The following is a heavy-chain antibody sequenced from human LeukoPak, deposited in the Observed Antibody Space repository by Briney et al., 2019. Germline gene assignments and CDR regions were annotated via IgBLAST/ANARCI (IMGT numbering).Heavy chain of an antibody. CDR3: AKGGAEWELLNWFDP. D-gene: IGHD1-26*01. V-gene: IGHV3-30*18. CDR1: GFTFSNYG. CDR2: ISYDGSNK. J-gene: IGHJ5*02. Sequence: GRSLRLSCAASGFTFSNYGMHWVRQAPGKGLEWVAVISYDGSNKYYTDSVKGRCTISRDNSKNTLYLQMNSLRAEDTAVYYCAKGGAEWELLNWFDPWGQGTLVTVSS.